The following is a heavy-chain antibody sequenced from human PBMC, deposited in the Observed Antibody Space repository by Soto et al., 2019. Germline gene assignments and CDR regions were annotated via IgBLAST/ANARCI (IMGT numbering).Heavy chain of an antibody. CDR1: GGSMGSYY. J-gene: IGHJ6*02. CDR2: ISYSGST. V-gene: IGHV4-59*01. Sequence: SETLSLSCTVSGGSMGSYYWSWIWQPPGKGLEWIGSISYSGSTNYNPPLKSRVTISVDTSKNHFSLRLSAMTSADKVVYNCARDKSEASAPYYYYGMDIWGQGTADTVPS. CDR3: ARDKSEASAPYYYYGMDI. D-gene: IGHD2-15*01.